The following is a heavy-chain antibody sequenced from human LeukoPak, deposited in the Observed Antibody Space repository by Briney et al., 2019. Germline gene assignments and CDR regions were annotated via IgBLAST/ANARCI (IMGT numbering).Heavy chain of an antibody. Sequence: SGPTLVNPTQTLTLTCTFSGFSLSTSGVGVGWIRQPPGKALEWLALIYWNDDKRYSPSLKSRLTITKDTSKNQVVLTMTNMDPVDTATYYCAHTFRLRFLEWLSEPPPFDYWGQGTLVTVSS. J-gene: IGHJ4*02. CDR1: GFSLSTSGVG. D-gene: IGHD3-3*01. CDR2: IYWNDDK. CDR3: AHTFRLRFLEWLSEPPPFDY. V-gene: IGHV2-5*01.